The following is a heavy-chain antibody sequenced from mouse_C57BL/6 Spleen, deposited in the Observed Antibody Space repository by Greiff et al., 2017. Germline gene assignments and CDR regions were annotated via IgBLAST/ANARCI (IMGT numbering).Heavy chain of an antibody. CDR1: GYTFTSYW. D-gene: IGHD4-1*02. CDR3: AIPTTGTHFDY. CDR2: LHPSDSDT. V-gene: IGHV1-74*01. J-gene: IGHJ2*01. Sequence: QVQLQQPGAELVKPGASVKVSCKASGYTFTSYWMHWVKQRPGQGLEWIGSLHPSDSDTNYNQTFTGKATLTVDKSSRTDYMQLSSLTSEDSGVYCCAIPTTGTHFDYWGQGTTLTVSS.